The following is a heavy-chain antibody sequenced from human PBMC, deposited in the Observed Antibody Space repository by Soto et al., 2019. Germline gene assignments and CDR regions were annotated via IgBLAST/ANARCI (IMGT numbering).Heavy chain of an antibody. D-gene: IGHD4-17*01. CDR3: AKEYTVTTLPSYYYYGMDV. CDR2: ISYDGSNK. Sequence: PGGSLRLSCAASGFTFSSYGMHWVRQAPGKGLEWVAVISYDGSNKYYADSVKGRFTISRDNSKNTLYLQMNSLRAEDTAVYYCAKEYTVTTLPSYYYYGMDVWGQGTRVTVSS. J-gene: IGHJ6*02. CDR1: GFTFSSYG. V-gene: IGHV3-30*18.